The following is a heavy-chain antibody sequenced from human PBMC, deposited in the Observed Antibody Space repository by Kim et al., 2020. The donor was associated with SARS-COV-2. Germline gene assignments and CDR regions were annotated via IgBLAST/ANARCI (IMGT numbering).Heavy chain of an antibody. D-gene: IGHD3-16*01. CDR1: GYTLTELS. CDR2: FDPEDGET. CDR3: ATSKQRIMITFGGVPAPAFDI. J-gene: IGHJ3*02. V-gene: IGHV1-24*01. Sequence: ASVKVSCKVSGYTLTELSMHWVRQAPGKGLEWMGGFDPEDGETIYAQKFQGRVTMTEDTSTDTAYMELSSLRSEDTAVYYCATSKQRIMITFGGVPAPAFDIWGQGTMVTVSS.